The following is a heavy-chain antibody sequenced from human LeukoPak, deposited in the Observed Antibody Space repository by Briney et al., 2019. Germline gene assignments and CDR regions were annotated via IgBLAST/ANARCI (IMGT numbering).Heavy chain of an antibody. V-gene: IGHV3-7*01. Sequence: GGSLRLSCAASGFTFSSYWVSWVRQAPGKGLEWVANIKQDGSEKYYVDSVKGRFTISRDNAKNSLYLQMNSLRAEDTAVYYCARAGYDYVWGSYRLPSDYWGQGTLVTVPS. CDR1: GFTFSSYW. D-gene: IGHD3-16*02. CDR3: ARAGYDYVWGSYRLPSDY. CDR2: IKQDGSEK. J-gene: IGHJ4*02.